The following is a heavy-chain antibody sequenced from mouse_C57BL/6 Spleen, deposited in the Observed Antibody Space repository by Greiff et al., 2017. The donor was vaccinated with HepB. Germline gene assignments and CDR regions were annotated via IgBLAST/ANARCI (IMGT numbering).Heavy chain of an antibody. Sequence: EVMLVESGGDLVKPGGSLKLSCAASGFTFSSYGMSWVRQTPDKRLEWVATISSGGSYTYYPDSVKGRFTISRDNAKNTLYLQMSSLKSEDTAMYYCARHRNYGSSSYYFDYWGQGTTLTVSS. CDR2: ISSGGSYT. V-gene: IGHV5-6*01. D-gene: IGHD1-1*01. CDR1: GFTFSSYG. CDR3: ARHRNYGSSSYYFDY. J-gene: IGHJ2*01.